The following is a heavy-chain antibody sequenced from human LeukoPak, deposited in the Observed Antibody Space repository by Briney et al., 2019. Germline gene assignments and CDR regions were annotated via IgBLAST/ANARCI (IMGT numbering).Heavy chain of an antibody. V-gene: IGHV4-59*12. CDR2: IYYSGST. J-gene: IGHJ5*02. CDR1: GGSISSYY. CDR3: ARSSKQWPVGGYNWFDP. Sequence: NASETLSLTCTVSGGSISSYYWSWIRQPPGKGLEWIGYIYYSGSTDYNPSLKSRVTISVDTSKNQFSLKLSSVTAADTAVYYCARSSKQWPVGGYNWFDPWGQGTLVTVSS. D-gene: IGHD6-19*01.